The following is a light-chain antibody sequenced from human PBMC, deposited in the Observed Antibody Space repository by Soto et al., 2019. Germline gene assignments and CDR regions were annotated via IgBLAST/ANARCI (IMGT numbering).Light chain of an antibody. J-gene: IGKJ3*01. CDR3: QQYGSSPL. V-gene: IGKV3-20*01. Sequence: IVLTQSPGTLSSSPGERATLSCRASQSVSSSYLAWYQQKPGQAPSLLIYGASSRATGIPDRFSGSGSGRVCPLTTSRLEDEDCPVYDCQQYGSSPLFGPGTKVDIK. CDR2: GAS. CDR1: QSVSSSY.